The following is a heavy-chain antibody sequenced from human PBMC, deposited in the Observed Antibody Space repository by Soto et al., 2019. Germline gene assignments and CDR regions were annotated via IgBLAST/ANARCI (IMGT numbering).Heavy chain of an antibody. Sequence: PSETLSLTCTFSCGSIISYYWSWIRQPPGKGLEWIGYIYYSGTTNYNPSLKSRVTISVDTSKNQFSLKLSSVTAADTAVYYCASTHIVVVTDAFDIWGQGTMVTVSS. CDR3: ASTHIVVVTDAFDI. D-gene: IGHD2-21*02. V-gene: IGHV4-59*01. CDR2: IYYSGTT. CDR1: CGSIISYY. J-gene: IGHJ3*02.